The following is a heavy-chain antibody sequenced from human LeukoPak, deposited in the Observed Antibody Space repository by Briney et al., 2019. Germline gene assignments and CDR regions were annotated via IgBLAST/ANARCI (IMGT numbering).Heavy chain of an antibody. CDR1: GYTFTSYG. J-gene: IGHJ4*02. CDR2: ISAYNGNT. CDR3: AVDYGSGSYYIFDY. D-gene: IGHD3-10*01. Sequence: VASMKVSCKASGYTFTSYGISWVRQAPGQGLEWMGWISAYNGNTNYAQKLQGRVTMTTDTSTSTAYMELRSLRSDDTAVYYCAVDYGSGSYYIFDYWGQGTLVTVSS. V-gene: IGHV1-18*01.